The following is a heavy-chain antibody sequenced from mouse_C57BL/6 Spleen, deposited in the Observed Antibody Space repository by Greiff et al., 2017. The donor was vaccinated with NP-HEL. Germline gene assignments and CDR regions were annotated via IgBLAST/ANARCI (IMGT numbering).Heavy chain of an antibody. D-gene: IGHD1-1*01. CDR3: ARSIYYGSSYQAWFAY. J-gene: IGHJ3*01. V-gene: IGHV1-76*01. Sequence: QVQLQQSGAELVRPGASVKLSCKASGYTFTDYYINWVKQRPGQGLEWIARIYPGSGNTYYNEKFKGKATLTAEKSSSTAYMQLSSLTSEDSAVYFCARSIYYGSSYQAWFAYWGQGTLVTVSA. CDR1: GYTFTDYY. CDR2: IYPGSGNT.